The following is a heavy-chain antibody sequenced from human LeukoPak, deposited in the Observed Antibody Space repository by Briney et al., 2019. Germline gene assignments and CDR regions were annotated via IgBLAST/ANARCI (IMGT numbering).Heavy chain of an antibody. CDR3: VQGGAIGYCSGGSCYGSSNWFDP. Sequence: GASVKVSCKASGGTFSSYAISWVRQATGQGLEWMGGIIPIFGTANYAQKFQGRVTITADESTSTAYMGLSSLRSEDTAVYYCVQGGAIGYCSGGSCYGSSNWFDPWGQGTLVTVSS. V-gene: IGHV1-69*13. J-gene: IGHJ5*02. D-gene: IGHD2-15*01. CDR1: GGTFSSYA. CDR2: IIPIFGTA.